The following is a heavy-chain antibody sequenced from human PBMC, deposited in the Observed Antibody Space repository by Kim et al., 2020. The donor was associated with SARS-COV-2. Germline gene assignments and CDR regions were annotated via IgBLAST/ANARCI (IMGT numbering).Heavy chain of an antibody. CDR1: GYTFNTYA. J-gene: IGHJ6*02. V-gene: IGHV7-4-1*02. CDR3: ARESMLRGVRLYSMDV. D-gene: IGHD3-10*01. CDR2: INTNTGNP. Sequence: ASVKVSCKASGYTFNTYAMNWVRQAPGQGLEWMGWINTNTGNPTYAQGFTGRFVFSLDTSVSTAYLQISSLKAEDTAVYYCARESMLRGVRLYSMDVWGQGTTVTVSS.